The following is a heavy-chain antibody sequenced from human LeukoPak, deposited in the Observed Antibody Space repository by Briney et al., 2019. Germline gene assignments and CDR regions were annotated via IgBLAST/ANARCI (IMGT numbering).Heavy chain of an antibody. Sequence: PGGCLPLCCAASGFTFSSYVMRWVRQAPGKGLEWVSSISGSGGRTYYADSVKGRFTISRDNSKNTLYLQMNSLRAEDTAVYYCAKSGYSYGSSDYWGERWLATVSS. CDR3: AKSGYSYGSSDY. D-gene: IGHD5-18*01. CDR1: GFTFSSYV. CDR2: ISGSGGRT. J-gene: IGHJ4*02. V-gene: IGHV3-23*01.